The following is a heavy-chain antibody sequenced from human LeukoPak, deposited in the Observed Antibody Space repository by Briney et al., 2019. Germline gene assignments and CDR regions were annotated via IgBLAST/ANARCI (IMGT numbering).Heavy chain of an antibody. D-gene: IGHD3-22*01. Sequence: GGSLRLSCAASGFTFSTYGIHWVRQAPGKGLEWVAVISNDGSNKYYADSVKGRFTISRDNSKNTVYLQMNSLRGEDTAVYYCARGDDSGYYDYFDYWGQGALVTVSS. V-gene: IGHV3-30*03. CDR2: ISNDGSNK. CDR1: GFTFSTYG. CDR3: ARGDDSGYYDYFDY. J-gene: IGHJ4*02.